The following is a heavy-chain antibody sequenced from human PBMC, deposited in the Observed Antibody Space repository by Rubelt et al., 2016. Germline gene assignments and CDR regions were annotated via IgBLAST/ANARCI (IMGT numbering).Heavy chain of an antibody. Sequence: QVQLQESGPGLVKPSETLSLICTVSGFSVSDYSWTWVRQAPGKGLEWIGYTGSVNLNPSLKSRLIMSVDTSKSQVSLRRTSVTAADTAVYYCGRDHWGSIDYWGPGTLVTVSS. CDR1: GFSVSDYS. J-gene: IGHJ4*02. CDR3: GRDHWGSIDY. D-gene: IGHD3-16*01. V-gene: IGHV4-59*02. CDR2: YTGSV.